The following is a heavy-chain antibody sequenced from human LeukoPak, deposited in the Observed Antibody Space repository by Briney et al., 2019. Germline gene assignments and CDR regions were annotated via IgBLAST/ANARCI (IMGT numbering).Heavy chain of an antibody. V-gene: IGHV3-30*01. Sequence: PGGSLRLSCAASGFTFSNYAMHWVRQAPGKGLEWVAIISYDGTNKYYADSVKGRFTISRDNSKNTLYLQMNSLRAEDTAVYYCAKTYALPYSSSWYPPLDFDYWGQGTLVTVSS. CDR2: ISYDGTNK. D-gene: IGHD6-13*01. CDR3: AKTYALPYSSSWYPPLDFDY. CDR1: GFTFSNYA. J-gene: IGHJ4*02.